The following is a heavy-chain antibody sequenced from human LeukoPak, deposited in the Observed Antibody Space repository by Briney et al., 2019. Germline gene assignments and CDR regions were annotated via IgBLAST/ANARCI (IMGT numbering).Heavy chain of an antibody. CDR1: GYTFTSYD. CDR2: MNPNSGNT. Sequence: GASVKVSCKASGYTFTSYDINWVRQAPGQGLEWMGWMNPNSGNTGYAQKFQGRVTITRNTSISTAYMELSNLRSEDTAVYYCARFAYSTAFDIWGQGTMVTVSS. CDR3: ARFAYSTAFDI. V-gene: IGHV1-8*03. J-gene: IGHJ3*02. D-gene: IGHD4-11*01.